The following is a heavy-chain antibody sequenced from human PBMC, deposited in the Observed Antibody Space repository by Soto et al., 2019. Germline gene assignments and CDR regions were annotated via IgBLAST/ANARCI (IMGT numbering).Heavy chain of an antibody. CDR1: GLTFSNHV. J-gene: IGHJ4*02. V-gene: IGHV3-48*01. CDR3: VNGDYY. D-gene: IGHD4-17*01. Sequence: EEQLVESGGGLVQPGGSLRLSCAASGLTFSNHVMNWVRQAPGRGLEWVSSINRDSNTFYADSVKGRFTISRDNAKDSLYLQLNNLRADDPAVYYCVNGDYYMGQGTLVTVSS. CDR2: INRDSNT.